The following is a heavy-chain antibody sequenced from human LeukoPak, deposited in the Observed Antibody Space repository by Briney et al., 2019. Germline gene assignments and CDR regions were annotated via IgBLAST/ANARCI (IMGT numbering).Heavy chain of an antibody. CDR3: ARADGSGSYFHDYYGMDV. J-gene: IGHJ6*02. CDR1: SYSISSGYY. Sequence: SETLSLTCTVSSYSISSGYYWGWIRQPPGKGLEWIGSIYHSGSTYYNPSLKSRVTISVDTSKNQFSLKLSSVTAADTAVYYCARADGSGSYFHDYYGMDVWGQGTTVTVSS. CDR2: IYHSGST. V-gene: IGHV4-38-2*02. D-gene: IGHD3-10*01.